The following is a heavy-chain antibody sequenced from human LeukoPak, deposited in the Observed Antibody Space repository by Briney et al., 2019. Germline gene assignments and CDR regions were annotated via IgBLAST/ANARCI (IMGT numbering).Heavy chain of an antibody. CDR2: INHSGST. CDR1: GGSFSGYY. CDR3: ARAGWSGYPVGSVGRPFDY. D-gene: IGHD3-3*01. J-gene: IGHJ4*02. V-gene: IGHV4-34*01. Sequence: PSETLSLTCAVYGGSFSGYYWSWIRQPPGKGLEWIGEINHSGSTNYNPSLKSRVTISVDTSKNQFSLELSSVTAADTAVYYCARAGWSGYPVGSVGRPFDYWGQGTLVTVSS.